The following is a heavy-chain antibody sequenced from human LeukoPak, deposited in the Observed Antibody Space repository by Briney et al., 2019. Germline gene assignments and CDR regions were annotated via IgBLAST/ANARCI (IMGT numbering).Heavy chain of an antibody. V-gene: IGHV1-46*01. CDR1: GYTFTSYY. J-gene: IGHJ1*01. CDR3: ARGSGYSSGWSRQYFQH. Sequence: ASVKVSCKASGYTFTSYYMHWVRQAPGQGLEWMGIINPSGGSTSYAQKFQGRVTMTRDTSTSTVYMELSSLRSEDTAVYCCARGSGYSSGWSRQYFQHWGQGTLVTVSS. CDR2: INPSGGST. D-gene: IGHD6-19*01.